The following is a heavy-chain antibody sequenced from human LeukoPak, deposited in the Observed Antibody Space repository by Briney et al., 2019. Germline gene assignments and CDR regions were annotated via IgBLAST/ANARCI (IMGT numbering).Heavy chain of an antibody. CDR1: GGSISTYY. Sequence: PSETLSLTCSVSGGSISTYYWSWIRQPPGKGLEWIGYISFSGGANYNPSLKSRVTISVDTSKNQFSLKLSSVTAADTAVYFCARSYGSGNYFNYWGQGTLVTVSS. D-gene: IGHD3-10*01. CDR2: ISFSGGA. CDR3: ARSYGSGNYFNY. V-gene: IGHV4-59*01. J-gene: IGHJ4*02.